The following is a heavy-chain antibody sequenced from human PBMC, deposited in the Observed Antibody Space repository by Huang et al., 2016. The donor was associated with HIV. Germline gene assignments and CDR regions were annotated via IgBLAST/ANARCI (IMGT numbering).Heavy chain of an antibody. CDR2: ISWNSANI. J-gene: IGHJ4*02. V-gene: IGHV3-9*01. CDR3: VKGDIVGTANFFDY. CDR1: GFRFDTSA. D-gene: IGHD1-26*01. Sequence: EVQLVEYGGNLIQTGGSLRLSCAASGFRFDTSAMYWVRQAPVKGLEWVSSISWNSANIAYGDSVKGRFTISRDNARNSLYLQMNRLRPDDTALYYCVKGDIVGTANFFDYWGQGTQVSVSS.